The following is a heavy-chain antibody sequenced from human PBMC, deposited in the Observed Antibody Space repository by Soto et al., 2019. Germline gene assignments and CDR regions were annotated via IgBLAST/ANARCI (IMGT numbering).Heavy chain of an antibody. CDR3: ARGDSTDCSKGVCSFFYKHDMDV. Sequence: ASVKVSCKASGYSFTDYHIHWVRQAPGQGLEWLGRINPKSGGTSTAQKFQGWVTMTTDTSISTASKELTRLTSDDTAIYYCARGDSTDCSKGVCSFFYKHDMDVWG. J-gene: IGHJ6*02. D-gene: IGHD2-8*01. CDR2: INPKSGGT. V-gene: IGHV1-2*04. CDR1: GYSFTDYH.